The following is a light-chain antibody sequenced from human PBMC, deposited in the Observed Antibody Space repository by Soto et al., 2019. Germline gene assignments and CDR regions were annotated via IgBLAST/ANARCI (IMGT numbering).Light chain of an antibody. Sequence: QSALTQPASVSGSPGQSITISCTGTSNDVGAYNYVSWYQQHLGKAPKLMIYEVSNRPSGISSRFSGSKSGNTASLTISGLQAEDEADYYCSSYTTSITYVFGTGTKVTVL. J-gene: IGLJ1*01. CDR1: SNDVGAYNY. CDR2: EVS. CDR3: SSYTTSITYV. V-gene: IGLV2-14*01.